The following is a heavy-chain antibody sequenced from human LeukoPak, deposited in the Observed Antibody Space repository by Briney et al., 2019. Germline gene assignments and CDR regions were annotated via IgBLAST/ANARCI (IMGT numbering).Heavy chain of an antibody. D-gene: IGHD6-13*01. CDR2: ISGSGGST. Sequence: PGGSLRLSCAASGFTFSSYAMSWVRQAPGKGLEWVSAISGSGGSTYYADSVKGRFTISRDNSKNTLYLQMNSLRAEDTAVYYCACRGHSSSWLYYGMDVWGQGTTVTVSS. V-gene: IGHV3-23*01. CDR3: ACRGHSSSWLYYGMDV. CDR1: GFTFSSYA. J-gene: IGHJ6*02.